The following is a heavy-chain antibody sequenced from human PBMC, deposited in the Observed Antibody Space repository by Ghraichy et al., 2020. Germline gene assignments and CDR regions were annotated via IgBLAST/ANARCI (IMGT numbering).Heavy chain of an antibody. J-gene: IGHJ4*02. V-gene: IGHV4-39*01. CDR1: GGSISSSSYY. Sequence: SETLSLTCTVSGGSISSSSYYWGWIRQPPGKGLEWIGSIYYSGSTYYNPSLKSRVTISVDTSKNQFSLKLSSVTAADTAVYYCARHEWGWELNYFDYWGQGTLVTVSS. CDR3: ARHEWGWELNYFDY. CDR2: IYYSGST. D-gene: IGHD1-26*01.